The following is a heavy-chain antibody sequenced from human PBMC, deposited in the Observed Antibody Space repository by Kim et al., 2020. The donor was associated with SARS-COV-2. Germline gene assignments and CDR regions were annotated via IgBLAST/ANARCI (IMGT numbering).Heavy chain of an antibody. D-gene: IGHD3-10*01. Sequence: GGSLRLSCAASGFTFSSYGMHWVRQAPGKGLEWVAVISYDASNKYYADSVKGRFTISRDNSKNTLYLQMNSLRAEDTAVYYCANYGSGTTFDYWGQGTLVTVSS. V-gene: IGHV3-30*18. CDR1: GFTFSSYG. J-gene: IGHJ4*02. CDR3: ANYGSGTTFDY. CDR2: ISYDASNK.